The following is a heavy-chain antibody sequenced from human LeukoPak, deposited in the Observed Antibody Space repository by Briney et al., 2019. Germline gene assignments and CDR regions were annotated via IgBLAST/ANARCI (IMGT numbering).Heavy chain of an antibody. D-gene: IGHD4-17*01. Sequence: GASVKVSCKVSGYTLTEISMHWVRQAPGQGREWMGGFNPEDVETIYARSFQGRLTVTEDTSTDTAYMELSSLRAEDTAMYYCATEIVGYGDVHYFDSWGQGTLVTVSS. J-gene: IGHJ4*02. CDR1: GYTLTEIS. V-gene: IGHV1-24*01. CDR2: FNPEDVET. CDR3: ATEIVGYGDVHYFDS.